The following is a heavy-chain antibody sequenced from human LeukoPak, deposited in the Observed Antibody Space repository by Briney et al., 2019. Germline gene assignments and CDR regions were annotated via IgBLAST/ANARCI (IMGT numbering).Heavy chain of an antibody. CDR3: ARWAGFLGMDV. J-gene: IGHJ6*02. CDR2: IYDSGST. V-gene: IGHV4-30-4*01. CDR1: GGSISGGDYY. D-gene: IGHD2-15*01. Sequence: SQTLSLTCTVSGGSISGGDYYCSWIRQPPGKGLEWIGYIYDSGSTYYNPSPKRRVTISVDTSKNQFSLKLSSVTAADTAVYYCARWAGFLGMDVWGQGTTVTVSS.